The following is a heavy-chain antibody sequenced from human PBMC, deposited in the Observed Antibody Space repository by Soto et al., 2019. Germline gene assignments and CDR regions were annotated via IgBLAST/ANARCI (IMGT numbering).Heavy chain of an antibody. CDR3: ARDYYDSSGYYYGPS. Sequence: QVQLVESGGGVVQPGRSLRISCAASGFTFSSYAMHWVRQAPGKGLEWVAVISYDGSNKYYADSVKGRFTISRDNSKNTLYLQMNSLRAEDTAVYYCARDYYDSSGYYYGPSWGQGTMVTVSS. CDR1: GFTFSSYA. D-gene: IGHD3-22*01. CDR2: ISYDGSNK. V-gene: IGHV3-30-3*01. J-gene: IGHJ3*01.